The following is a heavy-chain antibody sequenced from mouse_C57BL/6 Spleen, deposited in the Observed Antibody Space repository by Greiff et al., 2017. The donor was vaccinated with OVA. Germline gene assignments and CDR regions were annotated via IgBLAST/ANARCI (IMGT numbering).Heavy chain of an antibody. CDR2: IDPETGGT. J-gene: IGHJ4*01. CDR1: GYTFTDYE. D-gene: IGHD2-4*01. V-gene: IGHV1-15*01. CDR3: TKALYDYDEGD. Sequence: QVHVKQSGAELVRPGASVTLSCKASGYTFTDYEMHWVKQTPVHGLEWIGAIDPETGGTAYNQKFKGKAILTADKSSSTAYMELRSLTSEDSAVYYCTKALYDYDEGDWGQGTSVTVSS.